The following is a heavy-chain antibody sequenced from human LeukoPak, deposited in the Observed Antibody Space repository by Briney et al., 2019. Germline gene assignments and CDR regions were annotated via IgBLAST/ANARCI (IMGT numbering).Heavy chain of an antibody. CDR1: GYTFTAYF. CDR2: INSNGGGT. D-gene: IGHD5-18*01. CDR3: AGGEYSYGAFDY. V-gene: IGHV1-2*02. J-gene: IGHJ4*02. Sequence: ASVKVSCKASGYTFTAYFMHWVRQAPGQGLEWVGWINSNGGGTSYAQKYQGRVTMTRDTSISTAYMELSSLKSDDTAVYYCAGGEYSYGAFDYWGQGTLVTVSS.